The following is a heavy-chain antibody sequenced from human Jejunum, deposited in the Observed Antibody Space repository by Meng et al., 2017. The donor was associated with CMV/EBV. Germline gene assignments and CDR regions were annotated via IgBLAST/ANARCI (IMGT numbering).Heavy chain of an antibody. J-gene: IGHJ1*01. Sequence: VQLVESGGGVVQPGGSLRLSCAWSGFTFSNYGMYWVRQAPAKGLEWVAYIRFDGGNKQYADSVKGRFTISRDNSKNTLYLQMNSLTFEDTAVYYCTMPAAGTPPQYFQHWGQGTLVTVSS. CDR1: GFTFSNYG. V-gene: IGHV3-30*02. CDR2: IRFDGGNK. D-gene: IGHD6-13*01. CDR3: TMPAAGTPPQYFQH.